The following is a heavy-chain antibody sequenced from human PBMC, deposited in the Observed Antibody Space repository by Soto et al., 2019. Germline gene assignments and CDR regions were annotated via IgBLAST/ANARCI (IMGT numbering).Heavy chain of an antibody. V-gene: IGHV1-8*01. J-gene: IGHJ4*02. CDR2: MNPNSGNT. D-gene: IGHD6-19*01. CDR1: GYTFTSYD. CDR3: AREVSSGWCSS. Sequence: QVQLVQSGAEVKKPGASVKVSCKASGYTFTSYDINWVRQATGQGLEWMGWMNPNSGNTGYAQKFPCRVTVTRNTSIGTGYMELSCMRSEDTAVSYCAREVSSGWCSSWGQGTLVTVSS.